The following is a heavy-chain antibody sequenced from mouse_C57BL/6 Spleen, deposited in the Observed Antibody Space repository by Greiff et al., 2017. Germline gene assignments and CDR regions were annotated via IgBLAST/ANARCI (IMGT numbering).Heavy chain of an antibody. CDR3: ARDYSNSPLDY. Sequence: QVQLQQPGAELVRPGSSVKLSCKASGYTFTSYWMHWVKQRPIQGLEWIGNIDPSDSETHYNQKFKDKATLTVDKSSSTAYMQLSSLTSEDSAVYYCARDYSNSPLDYWGQGTTLTVSS. V-gene: IGHV1-52*01. J-gene: IGHJ2*01. D-gene: IGHD2-5*01. CDR1: GYTFTSYW. CDR2: IDPSDSET.